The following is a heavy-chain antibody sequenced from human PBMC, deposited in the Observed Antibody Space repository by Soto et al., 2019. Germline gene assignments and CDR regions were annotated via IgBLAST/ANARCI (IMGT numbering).Heavy chain of an antibody. CDR3: AKVLWRAETLHPFDV. V-gene: IGHV3-23*01. Sequence: EVQLLESGGGLVQPGGSLRLSCAASGFTFSSFPMSWVRQPPGKGLEWVSTISTSGANTHYADSVKGRLTISRDNSKNTLYLQLNSLGAADTALYYCAKVLWRAETLHPFDVWGKGTTVIVSS. CDR2: ISTSGANT. D-gene: IGHD1-26*01. J-gene: IGHJ6*04. CDR1: GFTFSSFP.